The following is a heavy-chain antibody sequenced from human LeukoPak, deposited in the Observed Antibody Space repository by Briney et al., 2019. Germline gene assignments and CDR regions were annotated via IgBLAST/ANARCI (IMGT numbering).Heavy chain of an antibody. CDR3: ARDPQLGPFDY. D-gene: IGHD6-6*01. CDR2: IYTSGRT. Sequence: SETLSLTCTVSGGSISSYYWSWVRQPAGKGLEWIGRIYTSGRTNYNPSLKSRVTMSVDTSKKQFSLKLSSVTAADTAVYYCARDPQLGPFDYWGQGTLVTVSS. CDR1: GGSISSYY. J-gene: IGHJ4*02. V-gene: IGHV4-4*07.